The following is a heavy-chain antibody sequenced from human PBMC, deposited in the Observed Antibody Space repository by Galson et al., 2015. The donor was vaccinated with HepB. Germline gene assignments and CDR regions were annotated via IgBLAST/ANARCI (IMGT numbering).Heavy chain of an antibody. CDR1: GGTFSSYA. J-gene: IGHJ5*02. CDR2: IIPIFGTA. D-gene: IGHD1-26*01. Sequence: SVKVSCKASGGTFSSYAISWVRQAPGQGLEWMGGIIPIFGTANYAQKFQGRVTITADESTSTAYMELSSLRSEDTAVYYCARGEVGAIPNWFDPWGQGTLVTVSS. CDR3: ARGEVGAIPNWFDP. V-gene: IGHV1-69*13.